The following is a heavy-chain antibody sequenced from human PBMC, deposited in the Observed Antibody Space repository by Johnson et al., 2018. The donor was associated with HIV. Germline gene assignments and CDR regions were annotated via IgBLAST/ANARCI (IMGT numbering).Heavy chain of an antibody. V-gene: IGHV3-30*04. J-gene: IGHJ3*02. Sequence: QVQLVESGGGVVQPERSLRLSCAASGFTFSSYAMHWVRQAPGKGLEWVACISYDGSNKHYAGSVKGRFTISRDNSKNTLYLQMNSLRAEDTAVYYCAKDTVSGSYYDAFDIWGQGTMVTVSS. D-gene: IGHD1-26*01. CDR2: ISYDGSNK. CDR1: GFTFSSYA. CDR3: AKDTVSGSYYDAFDI.